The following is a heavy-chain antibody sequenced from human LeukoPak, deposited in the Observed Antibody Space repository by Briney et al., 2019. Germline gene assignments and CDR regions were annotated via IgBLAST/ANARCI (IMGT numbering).Heavy chain of an antibody. D-gene: IGHD5-12*01. Sequence: GASVKVSCKASGYTFTSYDISWVRQAPGQGLEWMGWMNPNSGDTGYAQKFQGRVTMTRNTSISTAYMELSSLRSEDTAVYYCARGRRYSGYDAFGYWGQGTLVTVSS. J-gene: IGHJ4*02. CDR1: GYTFTSYD. CDR2: MNPNSGDT. V-gene: IGHV1-8*01. CDR3: ARGRRYSGYDAFGY.